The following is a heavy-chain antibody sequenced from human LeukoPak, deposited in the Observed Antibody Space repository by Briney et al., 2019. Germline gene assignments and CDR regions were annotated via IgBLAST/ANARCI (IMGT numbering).Heavy chain of an antibody. V-gene: IGHV3-21*01. CDR3: ARGGTYCGVGCYGTNY. D-gene: IGHD2-21*02. CDR1: GFTFSTYS. CDR2: ISGSGSSN. J-gene: IGHJ4*02. Sequence: RGSLRLSCAASGFTFSTYSMNWVRQAPGKGLEWVSSISGSGSSNYYAASVKGRFTISRDNAQNSMFLQMNSLRAEDTAVYYCARGGTYCGVGCYGTNYWGQGTLVTVSS.